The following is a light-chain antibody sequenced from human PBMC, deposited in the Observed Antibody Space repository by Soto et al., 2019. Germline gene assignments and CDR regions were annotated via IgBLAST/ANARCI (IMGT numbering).Light chain of an antibody. J-gene: IGKJ4*01. Sequence: DIQMTQSPSTLSASVGARVTITCRASQSISSWLAWYQKKPGKAPKLLIYKASGLESGVPSRFSGSGSGTDFTLTTSSLQPEDFANYYGQQYESYSPLTFGGGTKVDIK. CDR3: QQYESYSPLT. CDR2: KAS. V-gene: IGKV1-5*03. CDR1: QSISSW.